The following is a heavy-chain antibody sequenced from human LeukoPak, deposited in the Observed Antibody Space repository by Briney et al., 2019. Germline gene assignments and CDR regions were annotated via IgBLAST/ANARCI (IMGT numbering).Heavy chain of an antibody. CDR2: ISAYNGNT. D-gene: IGHD3-22*01. J-gene: IGHJ3*02. V-gene: IGHV1-18*01. Sequence: ASVKVSCKASGYTFTSYGISWVRQAPGQGLEWMVWISAYNGNTNYAQKLQGRVTMTTDTSTSTAYMELRSLRSDDTAVYYCARLLRRDSSGYDAFDIWGQGTMVTVSS. CDR3: ARLLRRDSSGYDAFDI. CDR1: GYTFTSYG.